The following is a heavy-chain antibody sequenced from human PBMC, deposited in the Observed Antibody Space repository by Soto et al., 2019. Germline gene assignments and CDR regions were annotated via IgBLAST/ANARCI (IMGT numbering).Heavy chain of an antibody. CDR1: GFIFGDFY. D-gene: IGHD5-18*01. J-gene: IGHJ4*02. V-gene: IGHV3-11*05. Sequence: GGSLRLSCAAFGFIFGDFYMTWIRQAPGKGLEWVSEISSTSNYRNYADSVKGRFTVSRENANNTLYLEMNNLRAEDTAVYFCARDRDTYGHGFFDYWGQGALVTVSS. CDR3: ARDRDTYGHGFFDY. CDR2: ISSTSNYR.